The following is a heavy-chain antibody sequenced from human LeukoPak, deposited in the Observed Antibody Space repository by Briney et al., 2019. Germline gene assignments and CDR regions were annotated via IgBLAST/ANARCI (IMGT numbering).Heavy chain of an antibody. Sequence: PGGSLRLSCAASGFTVSGNYMSWVRQAPGRGLEWVSLIYSGGDTYYADSVKGRFTISRDNSKNTLYLQMDSLRAEDTAVYYCATRYCSSTSCYRGAFDIWGQGTMVTVSS. J-gene: IGHJ3*02. D-gene: IGHD2-2*01. CDR1: GFTVSGNY. CDR2: IYSGGDT. CDR3: ATRYCSSTSCYRGAFDI. V-gene: IGHV3-66*02.